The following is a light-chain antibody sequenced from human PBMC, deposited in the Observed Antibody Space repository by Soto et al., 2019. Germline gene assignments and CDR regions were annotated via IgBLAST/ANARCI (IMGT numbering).Light chain of an antibody. CDR3: QSYDNILNGYL. J-gene: IGLJ1*01. CDR2: RDT. CDR1: TSNIGASYD. Sequence: VLTQPPSVSGAPGQTVTISCTGSTSNIGASYDVHWYQQLPGSAPKLLIYRDTHRPSGIPNRFSGSRSGTSSSLAIFGLKHGDEADYYCQSYDNILNGYLFGNGT. V-gene: IGLV1-40*01.